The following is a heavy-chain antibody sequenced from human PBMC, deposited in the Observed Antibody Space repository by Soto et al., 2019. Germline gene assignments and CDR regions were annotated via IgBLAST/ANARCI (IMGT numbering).Heavy chain of an antibody. J-gene: IGHJ5*02. Sequence: SETLSLTCTVSCGSISSYYWSWIRQPPGNGLYCIGYIYYSVITNXXPSLKSRXXISVDTSKNHXSLKLXSVTAACTAVYYCARDLVPWFDPWVQGTLVTVSS. CDR3: ARDLVPWFDP. CDR2: IYYSVIT. CDR1: CGSISSYY. V-gene: IGHV4-59*01.